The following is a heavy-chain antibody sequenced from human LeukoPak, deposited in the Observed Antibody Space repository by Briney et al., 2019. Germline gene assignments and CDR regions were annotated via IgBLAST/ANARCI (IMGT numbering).Heavy chain of an antibody. Sequence: GGSLRLSCAASGFTFNNYAMSWVRQGPGKGLEWVSGISARGGETDYADFVKGRFTISRDNSKNTLYLQMNSLRAEDTAVYYCAKDLKGLYDYVRGSYAIDIWGHGTLVTVSS. CDR3: AKDLKGLYDYVRGSYAIDI. J-gene: IGHJ3*02. V-gene: IGHV3-23*01. CDR1: GFTFNNYA. CDR2: ISARGGET. D-gene: IGHD3-16*01.